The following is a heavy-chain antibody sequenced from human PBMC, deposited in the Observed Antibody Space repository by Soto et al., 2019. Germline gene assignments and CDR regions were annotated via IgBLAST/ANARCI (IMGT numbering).Heavy chain of an antibody. D-gene: IGHD3-3*01. CDR1: GFTFSSYW. J-gene: IGHJ3*02. CDR2: INSDGSST. Sequence: GGSLRLSCAASGFTFSSYWMHWVRQAPGKGLVWVSRINSDGSSTSYADSVKGRFTISRDNAKNTLYLQMNSLRAEDTAVYYCARLTYYDFWSGSGGDAFDIWGQGTMVTVSS. V-gene: IGHV3-74*01. CDR3: ARLTYYDFWSGSGGDAFDI.